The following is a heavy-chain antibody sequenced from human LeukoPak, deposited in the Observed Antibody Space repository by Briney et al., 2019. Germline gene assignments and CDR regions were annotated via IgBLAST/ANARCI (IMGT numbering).Heavy chain of an antibody. J-gene: IGHJ5*02. CDR1: GYTFTSYY. CDR2: INPSGGST. V-gene: IGHV1-46*01. Sequence: ASVKVSCKASGYTFTSYYMHWVRQAPGQGLEWMGIINPSGGSTSYAQKFQGRVTMTRDTSTSTVYMELSSLRSEDTAVYYCARGDTIFGVVIGPFDPWGQGTLVTVSS. D-gene: IGHD3-3*01. CDR3: ARGDTIFGVVIGPFDP.